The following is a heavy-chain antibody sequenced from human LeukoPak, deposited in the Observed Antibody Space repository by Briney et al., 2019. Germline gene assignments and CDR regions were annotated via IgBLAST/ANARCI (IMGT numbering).Heavy chain of an antibody. CDR2: INAGNGNT. CDR3: ARDPCSGGRCFDNWLDP. Sequence: PGASVKVSCKASGYTFTSYAMHWVRQAPGQRLEWMGWINAGNGNTEYSQKFQGRVTITRDTSASTAYMELSSLRSEDTAVYYCARDPCSGGRCFDNWLDPWGQGTLVTVSS. CDR1: GYTFTSYA. V-gene: IGHV1-3*01. J-gene: IGHJ5*02. D-gene: IGHD2-15*01.